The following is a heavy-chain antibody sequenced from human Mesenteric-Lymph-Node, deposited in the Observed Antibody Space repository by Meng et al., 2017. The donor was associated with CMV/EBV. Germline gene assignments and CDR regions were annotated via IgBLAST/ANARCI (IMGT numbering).Heavy chain of an antibody. CDR3: ARDVRGYCSSTSCLSYYYYGMDV. CDR2: IYYSGST. CDR1: GGSFSGYY. D-gene: IGHD2-2*01. Sequence: SETLSLTCAVYGGSFSGYYWGWIRQPPGKGLEWIGSIYYSGSTYYNPSLKSRVTLSVDTSKNQFSLKLSSVTAADTAVYYCARDVRGYCSSTSCLSYYYYGMDVWGQGTTVTVSS. J-gene: IGHJ6*02. V-gene: IGHV4-34*01.